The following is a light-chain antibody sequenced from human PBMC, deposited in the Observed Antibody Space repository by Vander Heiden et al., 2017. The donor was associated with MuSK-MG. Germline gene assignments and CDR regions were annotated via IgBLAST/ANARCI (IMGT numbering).Light chain of an antibody. V-gene: IGKV3-11*01. CDR2: DAS. Sequence: EIVLTQSPATLCLSPGERATLSCRASQSVSSYLAWYQQKPGQAPRLLIYDASNRATGIPARFSGSGSGTDFTLTISSLEPEDFAVYYCQQRWNWLFTFGHGTKVDIK. CDR3: QQRWNWLFT. J-gene: IGKJ3*01. CDR1: QSVSSY.